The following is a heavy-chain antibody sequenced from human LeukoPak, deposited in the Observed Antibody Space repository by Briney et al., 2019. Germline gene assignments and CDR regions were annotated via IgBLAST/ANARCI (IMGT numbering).Heavy chain of an antibody. CDR1: GFTFSNYN. CDR3: ARGSGPGLRFLEWPNSMDV. V-gene: IGHV3-21*01. J-gene: IGHJ6*03. CDR2: ISGSSSYI. D-gene: IGHD3-3*01. Sequence: PGGSLRLSCAASGFTFSNYNMNWVRQAPGKGLEWVSSISGSSSYIYYADSVKGRFSISRDNAKNSLYLQMNSLRAEDTAVYYCARGSGPGLRFLEWPNSMDVWGKGTTVTVSS.